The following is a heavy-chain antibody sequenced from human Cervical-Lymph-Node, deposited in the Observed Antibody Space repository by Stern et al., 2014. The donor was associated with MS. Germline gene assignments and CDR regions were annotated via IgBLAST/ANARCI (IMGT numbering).Heavy chain of an antibody. J-gene: IGHJ4*02. CDR2: INTKSTYI. CDR1: GFTFSSYT. CDR3: ANGSPLHY. Sequence: EVQLEESGGGLVKPGGSLRLSCAASGFTFSSYTMNWVRQAPGKGLEWVSSINTKSTYIYYADSVKGRFAVSRDNAKNSLYLQMSSLRGDDTAVYYCANGSPLHYWGQGTLVTVSS. V-gene: IGHV3-21*01. D-gene: IGHD1-26*01.